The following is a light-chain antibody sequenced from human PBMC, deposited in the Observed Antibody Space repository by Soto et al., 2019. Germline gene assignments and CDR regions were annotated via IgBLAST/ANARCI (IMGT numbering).Light chain of an antibody. CDR3: SSYTSSSPWV. Sequence: QSALTQPASVSGSPGQSTTISCTGTSSDVGGYNYVSWYQQHPGKAPKLMIYDVSNRPSGVSNRFSGSKSGNTASLTISGLQAEDEADYYCSSYTSSSPWVFGGGTQLTVL. V-gene: IGLV2-14*01. CDR1: SSDVGGYNY. CDR2: DVS. J-gene: IGLJ3*02.